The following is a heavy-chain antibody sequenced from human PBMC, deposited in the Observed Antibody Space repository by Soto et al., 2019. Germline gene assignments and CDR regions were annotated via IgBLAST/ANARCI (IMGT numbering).Heavy chain of an antibody. CDR3: ASANYGDRLREYYYYYYGMDV. D-gene: IGHD4-17*01. Sequence: SETLSLTCTVSGGSISSGGYYWSWIRQHPGKGLEWIGYIYYSGSTYYNPSLKSRVTISVDTSKNQFSLKLSSVTAADTAVYYCASANYGDRLREYYYYYYGMDVWGQGTTVTV. CDR2: IYYSGST. CDR1: GGSISSGGYY. J-gene: IGHJ6*02. V-gene: IGHV4-31*03.